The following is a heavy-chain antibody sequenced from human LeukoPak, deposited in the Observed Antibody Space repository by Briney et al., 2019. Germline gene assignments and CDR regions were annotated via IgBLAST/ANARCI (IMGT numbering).Heavy chain of an antibody. Sequence: ASVNVSCKASGYTFSNYGINWVRQAPGQGLEWMGWISAYNGNTNYAQKVQGRVSMTTDTSTSTTYMELRSLRSDDTAVYYCARDQKTFYYDSGGYLPFDYWGQGTLVTVSS. V-gene: IGHV1-18*01. CDR3: ARDQKTFYYDSGGYLPFDY. CDR2: ISAYNGNT. D-gene: IGHD3-22*01. CDR1: GYTFSNYG. J-gene: IGHJ4*02.